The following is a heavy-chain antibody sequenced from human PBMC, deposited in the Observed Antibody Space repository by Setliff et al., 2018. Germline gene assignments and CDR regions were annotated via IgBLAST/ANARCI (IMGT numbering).Heavy chain of an antibody. CDR1: GFTFSDYY. J-gene: IGHJ4*02. V-gene: IGHV3-11*05. CDR2: ISVSGSYI. Sequence: GGSLRLSCAASGFTFSDYYMSWIRQAPGKGREWVSYISVSGSYIDYADSVKGRFTISRDNTKNSVYLQISSLTVEDTAVYYCARDKDKDFDFWGQGTLVTVSS. CDR3: ARDKDKDFDF.